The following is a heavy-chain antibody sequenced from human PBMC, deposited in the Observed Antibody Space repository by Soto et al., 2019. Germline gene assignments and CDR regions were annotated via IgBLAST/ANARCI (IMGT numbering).Heavy chain of an antibody. V-gene: IGHV4-30-4*01. CDR3: VRCFGSGRNWFDP. CDR2: IYYSGDT. D-gene: IGHD3-10*01. J-gene: IGHJ5*02. CDR1: GGSIRGDNYY. Sequence: QVQLQESGPGLVKPSQTLSLTCTVSGGSIRGDNYYWSWIRQPPGKGLEWIAYIYYSGDTYYNPXLXXXVSLSXXXSXSQFSLMLSSVTAADTAVYYCVRCFGSGRNWFDPWGQGTLVTVSS.